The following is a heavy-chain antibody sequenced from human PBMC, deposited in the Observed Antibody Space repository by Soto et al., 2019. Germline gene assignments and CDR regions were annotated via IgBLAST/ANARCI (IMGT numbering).Heavy chain of an antibody. CDR3: ARAPWEYQLLGTNWFDP. CDR1: GGSISSYY. V-gene: IGHV4-59*01. D-gene: IGHD2-2*01. J-gene: IGHJ5*02. Sequence: SETLSLTCTVSGGSISSYYWSWIRQPPGKGLEWIGYIYYSGSTNYNPSLKSRVTISVDTSKNQFSLKLSSVTAADTAVYYCARAPWEYQLLGTNWFDPWGQGTLVTVSS. CDR2: IYYSGST.